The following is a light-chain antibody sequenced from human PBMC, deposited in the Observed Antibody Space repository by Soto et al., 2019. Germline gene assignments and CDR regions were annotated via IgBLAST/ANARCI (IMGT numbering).Light chain of an antibody. V-gene: IGKV3-20*01. Sequence: EIVLTQSPGTLSLSPGERATLSCRASQTVSSSYLAWYQQKPGQAPRLLIYGASSRATGIPDRFSGSGSGTDFALTISILEPEDFAVYYCQQYGNSPLYSFGQGTELEIK. CDR3: QQYGNSPLYS. CDR2: GAS. J-gene: IGKJ2*03. CDR1: QTVSSSY.